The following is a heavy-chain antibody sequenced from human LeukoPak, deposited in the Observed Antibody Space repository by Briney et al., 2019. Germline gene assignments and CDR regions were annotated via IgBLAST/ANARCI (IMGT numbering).Heavy chain of an antibody. CDR2: IYHSGST. CDR1: GYFISSGYY. CDR3: ARGDGYNY. D-gene: IGHD5-24*01. V-gene: IGHV4-38-2*02. J-gene: IGHJ4*02. Sequence: SETLSLTCTVSGYFISSGYYWGWIRQPPGKEREWFGNIYHSGSTYYNPSLMSRVTITVDTSKNQFSLKLISVTAAATTAYCCARGDGYNYWGQGNLVTVSS.